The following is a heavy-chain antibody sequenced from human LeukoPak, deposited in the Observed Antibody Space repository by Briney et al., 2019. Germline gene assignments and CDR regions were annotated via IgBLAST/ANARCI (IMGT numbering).Heavy chain of an antibody. CDR3: ERGYDFWSGSYTPQYYDYYMEV. V-gene: IGHV4-59*01. CDR1: GGSISSYY. Sequence: SETLSLTCTVSGGSISSYYWSWIRQPPGEGLEWIGYIYYSGSTNYNPSLKSRVTISVDTSKNQFSLKLSSVTAADTAVYYCERGYDFWSGSYTPQYYDYYMEVWGKGTTVTVYS. J-gene: IGHJ6*03. CDR2: IYYSGST. D-gene: IGHD3-3*01.